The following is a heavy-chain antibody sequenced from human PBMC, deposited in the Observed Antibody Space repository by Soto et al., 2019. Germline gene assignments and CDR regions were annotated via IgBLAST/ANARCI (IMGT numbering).Heavy chain of an antibody. CDR3: ATYSYTNLNWFDP. J-gene: IGHJ5*02. D-gene: IGHD3-16*01. CDR2: ISSSSTTI. V-gene: IGHV3-48*02. CDR1: GFTFSSYS. Sequence: GGSLRLSCAASGFTFSSYSMNWVRQAPGKGLEWVSYISSSSTTIYYADSVKGRFTISRDNAKNSLYLLMNSLRDEDSALYYCATYSYTNLNWFDPWGQGTLVTVSS.